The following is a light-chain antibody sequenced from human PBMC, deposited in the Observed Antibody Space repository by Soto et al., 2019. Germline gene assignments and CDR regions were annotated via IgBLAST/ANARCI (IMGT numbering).Light chain of an antibody. CDR2: AAS. Sequence: DIQMTQSLSSLSASVGDVGTITCRASQSIRTYLNWFQQSPEKAPKLLIYAASTLQGGVPSRFSGSGSGTDFTLTISSLQSEDFATYYCQQSFASLRTFGQGTTVEI. CDR3: QQSFASLRT. CDR1: QSIRTY. J-gene: IGKJ1*01. V-gene: IGKV1-39*01.